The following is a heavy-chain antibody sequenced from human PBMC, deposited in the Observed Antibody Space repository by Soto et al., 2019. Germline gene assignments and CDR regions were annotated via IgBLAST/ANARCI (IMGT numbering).Heavy chain of an antibody. CDR1: GDSMSSYY. V-gene: IGHV4-59*01. CDR2: IYYSGST. Sequence: PPETLSLTCTVSGDSMSSYYWSWIRQPPGKGLEWIGYIYYSGSTTYNPSLRRRVTMSVDTSKNQFSLRLSSVTAADTAVYYCARAKSNYQTFDHWGQGSQVTVSS. CDR3: ARAKSNYQTFDH. D-gene: IGHD4-4*01. J-gene: IGHJ4*02.